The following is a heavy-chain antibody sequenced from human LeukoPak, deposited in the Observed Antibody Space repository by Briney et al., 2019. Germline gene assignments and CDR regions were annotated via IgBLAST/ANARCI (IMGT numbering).Heavy chain of an antibody. CDR2: IKQDGSEK. D-gene: IGHD1-14*01. CDR3: ARVIRNGGY. Sequence: ETLSLTCAVYGGSFSGYYWSWVRQAPGKGLEWVANIKQDGSEKYYVDSVKGRFTISRDNAKNSLYLQMNSLRAEDTAVYYCARVIRNGGYWGQGTLVTVSS. CDR1: GGSFSGYY. J-gene: IGHJ4*02. V-gene: IGHV3-7*04.